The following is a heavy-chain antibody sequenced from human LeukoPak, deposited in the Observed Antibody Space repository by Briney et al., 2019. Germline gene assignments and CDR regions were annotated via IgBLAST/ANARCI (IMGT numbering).Heavy chain of an antibody. CDR2: ISSSGSTI. CDR3: ARVGYCSSTSCYGDYYYYYMDV. J-gene: IGHJ6*03. D-gene: IGHD2-2*01. V-gene: IGHV3-48*03. Sequence: GGSLRLSCAASGFTFSSYEMNRVRQAPGKGLEWVSYISSSGSTIYYADSVKGRFTISRDNAKNSLYLQMNSLRAEDTAVYYCARVGYCSSTSCYGDYYYYYMDVWGKGTTVTVSS. CDR1: GFTFSSYE.